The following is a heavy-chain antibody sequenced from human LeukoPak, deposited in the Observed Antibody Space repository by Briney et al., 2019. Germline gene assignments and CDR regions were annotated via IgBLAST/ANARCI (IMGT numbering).Heavy chain of an antibody. V-gene: IGHV4-39*07. CDR2: IFYSGST. CDR1: SGSISTSNYY. CDR3: ASRDILTGLVDD. Sequence: SETLSLTCTVSSGSISTSNYYWGWVRQPPGKALEWIGNIFYSGSTYYSPSLKSRVTISLDTSRNQFSLKLSSVTAADTAVYYCASRDILTGLVDDWGQGTLVTVSS. J-gene: IGHJ4*02. D-gene: IGHD3-9*01.